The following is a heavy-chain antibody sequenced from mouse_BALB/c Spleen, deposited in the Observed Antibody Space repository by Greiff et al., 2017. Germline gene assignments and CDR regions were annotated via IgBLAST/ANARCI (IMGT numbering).Heavy chain of an antibody. D-gene: IGHD1-1*02. CDR1: GYSITSGYS. J-gene: IGHJ4*01. Sequence: EVQLVESGPDLVKPAQSLTLTCAATGYSITSGYSWYWIRQPPGNELEWMGYIHYSGSTNYNPSLKSRISITRDTTKNQFFLQLNSVTTEDTATYCGARNGGDYWGQGTTVTVSS. CDR3: ARNGGDY. CDR2: IHYSGST. V-gene: IGHV3-1*02.